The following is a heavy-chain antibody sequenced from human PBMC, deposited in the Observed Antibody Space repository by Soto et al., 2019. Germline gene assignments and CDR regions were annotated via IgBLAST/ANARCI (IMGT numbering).Heavy chain of an antibody. CDR1: GFTFSSYS. CDR2: ISSSSSTI. Sequence: GGSLRLSCAASGFTFSSYSMNWVRQAPGKGLEWVSYISSSSSTIYYADSVKGRFTISRDNAKNSLYLQMNSLRDEDTAVYYCARIRNLLRYFDAFDIWGQGTMVTASS. V-gene: IGHV3-48*02. CDR3: ARIRNLLRYFDAFDI. J-gene: IGHJ3*02. D-gene: IGHD3-9*01.